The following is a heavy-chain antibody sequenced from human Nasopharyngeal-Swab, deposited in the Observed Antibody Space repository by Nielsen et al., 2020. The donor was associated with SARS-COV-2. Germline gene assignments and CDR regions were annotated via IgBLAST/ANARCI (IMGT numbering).Heavy chain of an antibody. J-gene: IGHJ4*02. CDR2: IDWDDDK. Sequence: SGPTLVKPTPTLRLTCTLSGFSLSTTGMCVIWVRQAPGKALEWLARIDWDDDKYYRKSLKTRLTISKDTSNNQVVLTMTNMDPMDTGIYYCARIGKRYYFDYWDQGTLVTDSS. D-gene: IGHD5-24*01. CDR3: ARIGKRYYFDY. V-gene: IGHV2-70*11. CDR1: GFSLSTTGMC.